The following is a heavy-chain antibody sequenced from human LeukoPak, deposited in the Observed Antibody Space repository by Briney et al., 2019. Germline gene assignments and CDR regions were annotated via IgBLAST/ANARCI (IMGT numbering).Heavy chain of an antibody. V-gene: IGHV3-21*01. D-gene: IGHD4-17*01. J-gene: IGHJ3*02. CDR2: ISSSSSYI. CDR1: GFTFSSYS. Sequence: PGGSLRLSCAASGFTFSSYSMNWVRQAPGKGLEWVSSISSSSSYIYYADSVKGRFTISRDNAKDSLYLQMNSLRAEDTAVYYCARGSSVTDPAFAFDIWGQGTMVTVSS. CDR3: ARGSSVTDPAFAFDI.